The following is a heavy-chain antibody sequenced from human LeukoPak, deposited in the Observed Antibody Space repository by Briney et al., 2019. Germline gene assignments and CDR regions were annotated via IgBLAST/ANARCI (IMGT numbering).Heavy chain of an antibody. CDR3: ARYCSGGSCYTGAFDI. Sequence: GGSLRLSCAASGFTFSSYAMHLVRQAPGKGLEYVSAISSNGGSTYYANSVKGRFTISRDNSKNTLYLQMGSLRAEDMAVYYCARYCSGGSCYTGAFDIWGQGTMVTVSS. CDR2: ISSNGGST. V-gene: IGHV3-64*01. D-gene: IGHD2-15*01. J-gene: IGHJ3*02. CDR1: GFTFSSYA.